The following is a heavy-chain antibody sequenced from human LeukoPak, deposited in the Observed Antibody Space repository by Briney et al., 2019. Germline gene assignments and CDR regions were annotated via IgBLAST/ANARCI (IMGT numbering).Heavy chain of an antibody. D-gene: IGHD1-1*01. V-gene: IGHV1-18*01. J-gene: IGHJ5*02. CDR3: ARSPPGGQLERRGWFDP. CDR2: ISAYNGNT. Sequence: ASVKVSCKASGYTFTSYGISWARQAPGQGLEWMGWISAYNGNTNYAQKLQGRVTMTTDTSTSTAYMELRSLRSDDTAVYYCARSPPGGQLERRGWFDPWGQGTLVTVSS. CDR1: GYTFTSYG.